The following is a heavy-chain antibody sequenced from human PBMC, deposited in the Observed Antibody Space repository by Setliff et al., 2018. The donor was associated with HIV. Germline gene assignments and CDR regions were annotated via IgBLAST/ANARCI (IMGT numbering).Heavy chain of an antibody. J-gene: IGHJ4*02. V-gene: IGHV4-38-2*02. CDR2: VYFSGDA. CDR3: ARDIAAAYFDY. CDR1: GYSISTAYY. D-gene: IGHD6-13*01. Sequence: SETLSLTCAVSGYSISTAYYWGWIRQPPGKGLEWIGNVYFSGDATYNPSLKSRATISISTSRNQFSLKLKSVTAADTAIYYCARDIAAAYFDYWGPGTLVTV.